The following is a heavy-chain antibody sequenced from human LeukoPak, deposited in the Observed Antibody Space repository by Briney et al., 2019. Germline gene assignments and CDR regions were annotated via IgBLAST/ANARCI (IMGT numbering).Heavy chain of an antibody. J-gene: IGHJ4*02. CDR2: ISSTGRTI. Sequence: GGSLRLSCAASGFTFSCYEMNWVRQAPGKGLEWISYISSTGRTIYYADSVKGRFTISRDNAKNSLYLQMNSLRAEDTAVYYCARANCDSSGYFDYWGQGALVTVSS. V-gene: IGHV3-48*03. CDR3: ARANCDSSGYFDY. D-gene: IGHD3-22*01. CDR1: GFTFSCYE.